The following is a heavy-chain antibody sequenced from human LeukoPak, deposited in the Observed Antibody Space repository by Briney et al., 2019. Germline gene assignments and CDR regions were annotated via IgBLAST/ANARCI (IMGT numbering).Heavy chain of an antibody. D-gene: IGHD2-15*01. V-gene: IGHV3-48*03. CDR3: AREIAGTFDY. CDR2: ISSSGSTK. Sequence: GSLRLSCAASGFTFSRYEMTWVRQAPGKGLEWVSYISSSGSTKYYADSVKGRFTISRDNAENSLYLQMNSLRAEDTAVYYCAREIAGTFDYWGQGTLVTVSS. CDR1: GFTFSRYE. J-gene: IGHJ4*02.